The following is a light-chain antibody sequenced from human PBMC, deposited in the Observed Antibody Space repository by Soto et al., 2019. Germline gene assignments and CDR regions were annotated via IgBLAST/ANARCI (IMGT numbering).Light chain of an antibody. J-gene: IGLJ1*01. CDR1: SSDVGGYNY. CDR3: SSYTTSNTRQIV. CDR2: DVS. V-gene: IGLV2-14*03. Sequence: QSALTQPATVSWSPGQSITISCTGTSSDVGGYNYVSWYQHHPGKAPKLMIYDVSNRPSGVSNRFSGSKSGNTASLTISGLQPEDEADYYRSSYTTSNTRQIVLGTGTKVTV.